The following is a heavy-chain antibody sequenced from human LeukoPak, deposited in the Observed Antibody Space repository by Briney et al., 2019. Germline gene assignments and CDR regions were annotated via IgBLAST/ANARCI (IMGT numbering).Heavy chain of an antibody. D-gene: IGHD6-19*01. CDR1: GGSISSNSYY. CDR3: ARLMYSSGWIDS. J-gene: IGHJ4*02. V-gene: IGHV4-39*07. CDR2: IYHSGST. Sequence: SETLSLTCAVSGGSISSNSYYWGWIRQPPGKGLEWIGSIYHSGSTYYNPSLKSRVTISVDTSKNQFSLKLSSVTAADTAVYYCARLMYSSGWIDSWGQGTLVTVSS.